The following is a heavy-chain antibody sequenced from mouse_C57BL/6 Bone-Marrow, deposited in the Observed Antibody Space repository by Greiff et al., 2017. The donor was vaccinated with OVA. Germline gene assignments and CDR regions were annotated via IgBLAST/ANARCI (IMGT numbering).Heavy chain of an antibody. D-gene: IGHD2-3*01. J-gene: IGHJ2*01. V-gene: IGHV2-9-1*01. CDR2: IWTGGGT. Sequence: QVQLKQSGPGLVAPSQSLSITCTVSGFSLTSYAISWVRQPPGKGLEWLGVIWTGGGTNYNSALKSRLSISKDNSKSQVFLKMNSLQTDDTARYYCARYLYDGYYSYYFDYWGQGTTLTVSS. CDR3: ARYLYDGYYSYYFDY. CDR1: GFSLTSYA.